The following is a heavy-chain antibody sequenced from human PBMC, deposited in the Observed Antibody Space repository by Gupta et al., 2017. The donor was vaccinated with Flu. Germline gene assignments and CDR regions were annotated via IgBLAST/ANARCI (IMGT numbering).Heavy chain of an antibody. Sequence: QVQLQQWGAGLLKPSETLSLTCAVFGGSFSGFYWSWIRQPPGKGLEWIGEINHSGSTNYNPSLKSRVTISVDASKNQFSLKLSSVTAADTAVYYCARLPLDCTNGVCYISWFDYWGQGTLVTVSS. CDR1: GGSFSGFY. D-gene: IGHD2-8*01. V-gene: IGHV4-34*01. J-gene: IGHJ5*01. CDR3: ARLPLDCTNGVCYISWFDY. CDR2: INHSGST.